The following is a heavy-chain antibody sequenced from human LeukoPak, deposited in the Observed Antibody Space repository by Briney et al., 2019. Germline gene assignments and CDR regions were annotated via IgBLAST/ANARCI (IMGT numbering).Heavy chain of an antibody. CDR1: GFTFSSYG. V-gene: IGHV3-33*01. Sequence: PGGSLRLSCAASGFTFSSYGMHWVRQAPGKGLEWVAVIWYDGSNKYYADSVKGRFTISRDNAENALYLQMNSLRAEDTAVYFCARDISASGIFFDSWGQGTLVTVSS. J-gene: IGHJ4*02. CDR2: IWYDGSNK. D-gene: IGHD6-13*01. CDR3: ARDISASGIFFDS.